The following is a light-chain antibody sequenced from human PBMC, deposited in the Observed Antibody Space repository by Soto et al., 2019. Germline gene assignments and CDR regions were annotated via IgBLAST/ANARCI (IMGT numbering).Light chain of an antibody. CDR2: DND. Sequence: NFMLTQPHSVSESPGQTVIISCTRSSGSFASSYAPWFQQRPGSSPTTVIYDNDQRPSGIPDRFSGSIDTSSTSASLTISGLQSEDEADYFCQSYSNNTWVFGGGTKLTVL. V-gene: IGLV6-57*01. J-gene: IGLJ3*02. CDR1: SGSFASSY. CDR3: QSYSNNTWV.